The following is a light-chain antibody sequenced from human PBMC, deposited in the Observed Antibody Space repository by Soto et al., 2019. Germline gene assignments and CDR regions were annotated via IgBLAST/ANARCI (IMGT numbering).Light chain of an antibody. Sequence: EIVLTQSPGTLSLSPGEGATLPCRTSHTITNNYLAWYQQNPGQAPGLLIYGASSRATGIPLRFSGSGSGTDFTLTISRLEPEDFAVYYCHQYGGAGTFGQGTKVDIK. V-gene: IGKV3-20*01. CDR1: HTITNNY. CDR3: HQYGGAGT. J-gene: IGKJ1*01. CDR2: GAS.